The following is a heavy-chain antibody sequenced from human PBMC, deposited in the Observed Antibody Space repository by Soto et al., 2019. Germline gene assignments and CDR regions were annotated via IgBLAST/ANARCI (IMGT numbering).Heavy chain of an antibody. J-gene: IGHJ6*02. CDR1: GFTFSSYA. CDR3: AKDSLWEYSCPV. D-gene: IGHD3-16*01. Sequence: GGSRRLSCAASGFTFSSYAVRWVRQSPGKGRGWVSAIRGSGGRTYYADAVKGRFTISRDNSKNTRYLQMNSLRAKTTAVYYCAKDSLWEYSCPVWGQGTTVTVSS. V-gene: IGHV3-23*01. CDR2: IRGSGGRT.